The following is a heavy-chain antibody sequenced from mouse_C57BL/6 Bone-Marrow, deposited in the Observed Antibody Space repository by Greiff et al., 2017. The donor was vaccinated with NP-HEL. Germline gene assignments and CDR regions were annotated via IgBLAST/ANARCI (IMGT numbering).Heavy chain of an antibody. V-gene: IGHV5-16*01. D-gene: IGHD4-1*01. CDR3: ARNWDGYYFDY. CDR1: GFTFSDYY. J-gene: IGHJ2*01. Sequence: EVMLVESEGGLVQPGSSMKLSCTASGFTFSDYYMAWVRQVPEKGLEWVANINYDGSSTYYLDSLKSRFIISRDNAKNILYLQMSSLKSEDTATYYCARNWDGYYFDYWGQGTTLTVSS. CDR2: INYDGSST.